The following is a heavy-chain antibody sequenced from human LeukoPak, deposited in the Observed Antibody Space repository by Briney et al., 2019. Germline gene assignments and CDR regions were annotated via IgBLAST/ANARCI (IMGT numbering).Heavy chain of an antibody. D-gene: IGHD6-25*01. CDR1: GYTFTSYD. Sequence: ASVKVSCKASGYTFTSYDINWVRQAAGQGLEWMGWMNPNSGNTGYAQKFQGRVTITRNTSISTAYMELSSLRSEGTAVYYCARGKKRPDAFDIWGQGTMVTVSS. CDR2: MNPNSGNT. J-gene: IGHJ3*02. CDR3: ARGKKRPDAFDI. V-gene: IGHV1-8*03.